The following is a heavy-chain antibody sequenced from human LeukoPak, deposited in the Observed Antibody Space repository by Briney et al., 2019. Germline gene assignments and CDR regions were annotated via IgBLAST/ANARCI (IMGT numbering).Heavy chain of an antibody. CDR2: IYYSGST. V-gene: IGHV4-59*01. CDR1: GGAISIYY. J-gene: IGHJ6*03. Sequence: PSETLSLTCTVSGGAISIYYWSWIRQPPGKGLEWIGYIYYSGSTNYNPSLKSRVTISVDTSKNQFSLKLSSVTAADTAVYYCARVLAAAGTGYYYYYTDVWGKGTMVTVSS. D-gene: IGHD6-13*01. CDR3: ARVLAAAGTGYYYYYTDV.